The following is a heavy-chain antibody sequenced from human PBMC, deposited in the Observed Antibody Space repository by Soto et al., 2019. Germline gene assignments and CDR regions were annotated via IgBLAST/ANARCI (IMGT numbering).Heavy chain of an antibody. CDR1: GGSFSGYY. Sequence: PSETLSLTCAVYGGSFSGYYWSWIRQPPGKGLEWIGEINHSGSTNYNPSLKSRVTISVDTSKNQFSLQLSSVTAADTAVYFCARFVDGGDSDYYLLDVWGQGTSVPGSS. CDR3: ARFVDGGDSDYYLLDV. CDR2: INHSGST. J-gene: IGHJ6*02. V-gene: IGHV4-34*01. D-gene: IGHD6-25*01.